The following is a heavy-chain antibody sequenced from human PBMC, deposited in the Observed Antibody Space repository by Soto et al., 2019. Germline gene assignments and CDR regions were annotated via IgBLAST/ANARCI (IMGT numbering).Heavy chain of an antibody. D-gene: IGHD3-22*01. CDR2: IYGGGTT. J-gene: IGHJ4*02. CDR3: ARGDGYYYFDY. V-gene: IGHV3-53*01. Sequence: GGSLRLSCAASGFAVSSKYMTWVRQAPGKGLEWVSVIYGGGTTYYADSVKGRFTISRDTSKNTLYLQMNSLRAEDTAVYYCARGDGYYYFDYWGQGTLVTV. CDR1: GFAVSSKY.